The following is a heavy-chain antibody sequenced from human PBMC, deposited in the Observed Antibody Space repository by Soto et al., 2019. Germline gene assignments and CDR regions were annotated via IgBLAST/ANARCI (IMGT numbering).Heavy chain of an antibody. D-gene: IGHD1-26*01. CDR2: IIPIFGTA. CDR3: ARDGGRHSGGIDY. V-gene: IGHV1-69*01. CDR1: GGTFSSYS. Sequence: QVQLVQSGAEVKKPGSSVKVSCKASGGTFSSYSINWVRQAPGQGLEWMGEIIPIFGTANYAQKFQGRVTITADESTSTAYMDLSSLRSEDTAVYDCARDGGRHSGGIDYWGQGTLVTVSS. J-gene: IGHJ4*02.